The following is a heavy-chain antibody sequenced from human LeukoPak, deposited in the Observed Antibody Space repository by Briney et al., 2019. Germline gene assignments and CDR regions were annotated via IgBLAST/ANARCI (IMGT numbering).Heavy chain of an antibody. CDR3: ARDHAVPAAMGWFDP. V-gene: IGHV4-59*11. CDR2: IYYSGST. J-gene: IGHJ5*02. D-gene: IGHD2-2*01. Sequence: SETLSLTCTVSGGSISSHYWSWIRQPPGKGLEWIGYIYYSGSTNYNPSLKSRVTISVDTSKNQFSLKLSSVTAADTAVYYCARDHAVPAAMGWFDPCGQGTLVTVSS. CDR1: GGSISSHY.